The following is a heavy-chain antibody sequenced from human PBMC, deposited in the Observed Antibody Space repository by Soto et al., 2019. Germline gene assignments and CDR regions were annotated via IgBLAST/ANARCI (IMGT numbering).Heavy chain of an antibody. Sequence: VASVKVSCKASGYTFTSYGISWVRQAPGQGLEWMGWISAYNGNTNYAQKLQGRVTMTTDTSTSTAYMELRSLRSDATAVYYCARVVGVVPAAMRLNWFDPWGQGTLVTVSS. CDR2: ISAYNGNT. V-gene: IGHV1-18*04. J-gene: IGHJ5*02. CDR1: GYTFTSYG. CDR3: ARVVGVVPAAMRLNWFDP. D-gene: IGHD2-2*01.